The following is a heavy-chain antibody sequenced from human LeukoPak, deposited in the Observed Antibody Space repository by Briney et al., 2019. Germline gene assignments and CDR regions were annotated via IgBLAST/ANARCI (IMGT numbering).Heavy chain of an antibody. J-gene: IGHJ3*02. CDR1: GFTFSSYS. V-gene: IGHV3-21*01. CDR3: AKEPVTKLYYYDTSGTSHACDI. CDR2: ISSSSSYI. Sequence: PGGSLRLSCAACGFTFSSYSMHWVRQAPGKGLEWVSSISSSSSYIYYADSVKGRFTISRDNAKNSLYLQMNSLRAEDTAVYYCAKEPVTKLYYYDTSGTSHACDIWGQGTMVTVSS. D-gene: IGHD3-22*01.